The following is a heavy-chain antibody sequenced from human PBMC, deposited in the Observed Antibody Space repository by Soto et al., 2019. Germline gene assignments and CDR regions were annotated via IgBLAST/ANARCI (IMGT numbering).Heavy chain of an antibody. CDR2: IIPMFTTV. CDR3: ARTGGPYSSSYYWFDP. CDR1: GGTFSSYA. J-gene: IGHJ5*02. V-gene: IGHV1-69*01. D-gene: IGHD6-13*01. Sequence: QVQLVQSGAEVKKPGSSVKVSCKASGGTFSSYAISWVGQAPGQGLEWMGGIIPMFTTVNYAQKFQGRVTITADESTSTAYMELSSLRSEDTAVYYCARTGGPYSSSYYWFDPWGQGTLVTVSS.